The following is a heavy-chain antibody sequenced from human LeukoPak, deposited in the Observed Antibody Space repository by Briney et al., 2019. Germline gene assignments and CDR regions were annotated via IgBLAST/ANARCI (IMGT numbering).Heavy chain of an antibody. CDR3: ARGGEFTGYYYYYYMDV. D-gene: IGHD2-21*01. Sequence: GGSLRLSCAASGFTFSSYEMNWVRQAPGKGLEWVSYISSSGSTIYYADSVKGRFTISRDSAKNSLYLQMNSLRAEDTAVYYCARGGEFTGYYYYYYMDVWGKGTTVTISS. V-gene: IGHV3-48*03. CDR2: ISSSGSTI. J-gene: IGHJ6*03. CDR1: GFTFSSYE.